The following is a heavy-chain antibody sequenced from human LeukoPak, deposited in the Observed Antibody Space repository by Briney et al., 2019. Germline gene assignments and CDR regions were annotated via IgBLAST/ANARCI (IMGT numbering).Heavy chain of an antibody. J-gene: IGHJ5*02. CDR1: GGTFSSYA. CDR2: IIPIFGTA. V-gene: IGHV1-69*05. Sequence: GSSVKVSCKASGGTFSSYAISWVRQAPGQGLEWMGGIIPIFGTANYAQKFQGRVTIITDESTSTAYMELSSLRSEDTAVYYCARVVRDYDFWSGYMTGWFDPWGQGTLVTVSS. CDR3: ARVVRDYDFWSGYMTGWFDP. D-gene: IGHD3-3*01.